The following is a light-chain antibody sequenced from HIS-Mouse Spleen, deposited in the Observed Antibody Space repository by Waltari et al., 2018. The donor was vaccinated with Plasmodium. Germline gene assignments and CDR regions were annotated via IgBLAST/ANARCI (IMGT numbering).Light chain of an antibody. J-gene: IGLJ2*01. V-gene: IGLV3-1*01. Sequence: SYELTQPPSVSVSPGQTASITCSGDKLGDKYACWYHQKPGQSPVLVIYQDSKRPSGTPERFSGSNSGNTATLTISGTQAMDEADYYGQAWDSSTVVFGGGTKLTVL. CDR2: QDS. CDR3: QAWDSSTVV. CDR1: KLGDKY.